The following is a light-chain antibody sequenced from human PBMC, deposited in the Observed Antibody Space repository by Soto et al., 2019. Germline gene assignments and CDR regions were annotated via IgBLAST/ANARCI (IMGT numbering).Light chain of an antibody. CDR2: GAS. CDR3: KKYNNWPPIT. V-gene: IGKV3-15*01. J-gene: IGKJ5*01. CDR1: QSVSSN. Sequence: EIVMTQSPATLSVSPGERATLSCRASQSVSSNLAWYQQKPGQAPRLLIYGASTRATGIPARFSGSGSGTELTLTISSLQSEDFAVYYCKKYNNWPPITFGQGTRLEIK.